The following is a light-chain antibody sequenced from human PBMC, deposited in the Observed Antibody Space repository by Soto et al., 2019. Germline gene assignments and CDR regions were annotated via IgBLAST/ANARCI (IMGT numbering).Light chain of an antibody. CDR2: SNN. V-gene: IGLV1-44*01. CDR3: AAWDDSLNGVV. Sequence: QSVLTQPPSASGTPGQRVTISCSGSSSNIGSNNVNWYQQLPGTAPKLLIYSNNQRPSGVPDRFSDSKSGTSASLAISGLQSEDEADYYCAAWDDSLNGVVFGGGTKLTVL. CDR1: SSNIGSNN. J-gene: IGLJ2*01.